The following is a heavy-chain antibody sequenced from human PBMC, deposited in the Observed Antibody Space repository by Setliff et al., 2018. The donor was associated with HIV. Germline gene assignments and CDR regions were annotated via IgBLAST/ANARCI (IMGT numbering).Heavy chain of an antibody. V-gene: IGHV4-4*08. J-gene: IGHJ3*02. CDR1: GGSISSHY. CDR2: ISTSGTT. D-gene: IGHD2-15*01. CDR3: ARHGRYCSAYGCVYGFDI. Sequence: KPSETLSLTCTVSGGSISSHYWSWIRQPPGKGLEWIGYISTSGTTNYNPSLKTRVTISVDTSKNQFSLQLSSVTAADTAVYYCARHGRYCSAYGCVYGFDIWGQGTTVTVSS.